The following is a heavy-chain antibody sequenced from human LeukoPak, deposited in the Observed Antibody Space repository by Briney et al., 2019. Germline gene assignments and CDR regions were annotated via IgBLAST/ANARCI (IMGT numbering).Heavy chain of an antibody. D-gene: IGHD2-2*01. CDR3: ARDTIGDGPPMTSTSWFDP. J-gene: IGHJ5*02. CDR2: ISTYNGNT. CDR1: GYTFTSYG. V-gene: IGHV1-18*01. Sequence: ASVKVSCKASGYTFTSYGISWVRQAPGQGLEWMGWISTYNGNTNYAQNLQGRVTMTTDTSTNTAYMELRSLRSVDTAVYYCARDTIGDGPPMTSTSWFDPWGQGTLVIVSS.